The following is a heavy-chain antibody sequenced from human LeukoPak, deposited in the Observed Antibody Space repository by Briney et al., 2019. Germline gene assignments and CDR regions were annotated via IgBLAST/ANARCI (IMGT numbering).Heavy chain of an antibody. V-gene: IGHV3-30*02. CDR1: GFTFRSYG. CDR3: AELGITMIGGV. D-gene: IGHD3-10*02. CDR2: IQNDGSNE. Sequence: GGSLRLSCAAFGFTFRSYGMHWVRQAPGKGLEWVAYIQNDGSNEQYADSVKGRFTISRDNAKNSLYLQMNSLRAEDTAVYYCAELGITMIGGVWGKGTTVTISS. J-gene: IGHJ6*04.